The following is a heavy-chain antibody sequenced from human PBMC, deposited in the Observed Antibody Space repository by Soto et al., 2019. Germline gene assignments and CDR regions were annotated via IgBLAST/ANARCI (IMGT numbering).Heavy chain of an antibody. Sequence: LRLSCAASGFTFSSYAMHWVRQAPGKGLEWVAVISYDGSNKYYADSVKGRFTISRDNSKNTLYLQMNSLRAEDTAVYYCARDSGSGYDYYYYYGMDVWGQGTTVTVSS. CDR1: GFTFSSYA. J-gene: IGHJ6*02. V-gene: IGHV3-30-3*01. D-gene: IGHD5-12*01. CDR2: ISYDGSNK. CDR3: ARDSGSGYDYYYYYGMDV.